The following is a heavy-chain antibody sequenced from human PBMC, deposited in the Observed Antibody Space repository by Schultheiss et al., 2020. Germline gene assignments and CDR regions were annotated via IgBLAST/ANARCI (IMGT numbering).Heavy chain of an antibody. V-gene: IGHV4-39*07. Sequence: SETLSLTCTVSGGSISSSSYYWGWIRQPPGKGLEWIGSIYYSGSTYYNPSLKSRVTISVDTSKNQFSLKLSSVTAADTAVYYCASCRRGSGMDYWGQGTLVTGSS. CDR3: ASCRRGSGMDY. D-gene: IGHD3-10*01. CDR2: IYYSGST. J-gene: IGHJ4*02. CDR1: GGSISSSSYY.